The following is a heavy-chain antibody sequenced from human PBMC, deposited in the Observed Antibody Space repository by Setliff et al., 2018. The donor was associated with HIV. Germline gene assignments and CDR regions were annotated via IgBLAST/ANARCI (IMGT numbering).Heavy chain of an antibody. CDR2: RSTTGST. V-gene: IGHV4-4*09. J-gene: IGHJ1*01. Sequence: SETLSLTCSVSGGSISSYYWSWIRQPPGKGLEWIGFRSTTGSTNYNPSLKSRVTISVDTSKNQFSLKLSSVTAADTAVYYCARSPNRVSGTVGYLQRWGRGTLVTVSS. CDR3: ARSPNRVSGTVGYLQR. CDR1: GGSISSYY. D-gene: IGHD1-26*01.